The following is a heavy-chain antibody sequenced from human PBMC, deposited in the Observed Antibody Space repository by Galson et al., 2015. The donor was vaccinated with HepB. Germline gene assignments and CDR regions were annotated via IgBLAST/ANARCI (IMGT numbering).Heavy chain of an antibody. V-gene: IGHV3-23*01. J-gene: IGHJ5*02. CDR1: GFTFSSYA. Sequence: SLRLSCAASGFTFSSYAMSWVRQAPGKGLEWVSAISGSGGSTYYADSVKGRFTISRDNSKNTLYLQMNSLRAEDTAVYYCAKGSDIVVVPAASSNWFDPWGQGTLVTVSS. CDR2: ISGSGGST. D-gene: IGHD2-2*01. CDR3: AKGSDIVVVPAASSNWFDP.